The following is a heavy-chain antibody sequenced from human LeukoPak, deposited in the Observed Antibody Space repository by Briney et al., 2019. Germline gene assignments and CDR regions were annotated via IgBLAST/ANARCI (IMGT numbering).Heavy chain of an antibody. Sequence: GGSLRLSCAASGFTVSSNYMSWVRQAPGKGLEWVSAISGSGGTTYYADSVKGRFTFSRDNSKNTLYLQMNSLRAEDTAVYYCAKEEGYYYDSGGYYVEYFQHWGQGTLVTVSS. D-gene: IGHD3-22*01. CDR3: AKEEGYYYDSGGYYVEYFQH. V-gene: IGHV3-23*01. CDR1: GFTVSSNY. J-gene: IGHJ1*01. CDR2: ISGSGGTT.